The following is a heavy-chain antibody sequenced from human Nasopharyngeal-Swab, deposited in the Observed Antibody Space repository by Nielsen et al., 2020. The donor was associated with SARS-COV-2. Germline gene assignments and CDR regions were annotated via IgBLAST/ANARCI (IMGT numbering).Heavy chain of an antibody. CDR1: GFTFDDYA. J-gene: IGHJ6*02. V-gene: IGHV3-9*01. Sequence: SLKISCAASGFTFDDYAMHWVRQAPGKGPEWVSGISWNSGSIGYADSVKGRFTISRDNAKNSLYLQMNSLRAEDTALYYCAKDPGDYYGMDVWGQGTTVTVSS. CDR3: AKDPGDYYGMDV. CDR2: ISWNSGSI.